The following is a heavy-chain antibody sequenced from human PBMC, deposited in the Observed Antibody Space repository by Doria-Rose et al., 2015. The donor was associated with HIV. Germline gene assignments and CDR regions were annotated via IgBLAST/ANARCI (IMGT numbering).Heavy chain of an antibody. J-gene: IGHJ6*03. Sequence: VQLQESGGGLVQPGRSLRLSCVGSGFSFESYAMHWVRLAPGKGLEWVAGISWDSGAKGNADSVEGRFTISRDNAKKSVYLEMRSLRPEDTAFYYCAKAPIVGPKYYSSIDVWDKGPSVTVPS. V-gene: IGHV3-9*01. CDR1: GFSFESYA. D-gene: IGHD3-16*02. CDR3: AKAPIVGPKYYSSIDV. CDR2: ISWDSGAK.